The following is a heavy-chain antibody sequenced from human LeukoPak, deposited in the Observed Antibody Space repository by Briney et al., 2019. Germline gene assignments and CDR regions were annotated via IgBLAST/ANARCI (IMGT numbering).Heavy chain of an antibody. Sequence: GGSLRLSCAASGFTFSSYAMSWVRQAPGKGLEWVSAISGSGGSTYYADSVKGRFTISRDNSKNTLYLQMNSLRAEDTAVYYCAKVDIVVVPAAGRFDYWGQGTLVTVSS. CDR2: ISGSGGST. V-gene: IGHV3-23*01. CDR1: GFTFSSYA. CDR3: AKVDIVVVPAAGRFDY. J-gene: IGHJ4*02. D-gene: IGHD2-2*03.